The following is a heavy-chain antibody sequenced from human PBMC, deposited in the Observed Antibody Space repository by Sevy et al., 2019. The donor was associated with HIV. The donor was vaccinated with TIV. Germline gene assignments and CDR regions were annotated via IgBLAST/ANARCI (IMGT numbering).Heavy chain of an antibody. CDR3: ARDSDSTRYYYMDV. CDR2: IKQDGSEK. CDR1: GFTFSSYW. J-gene: IGHJ6*03. V-gene: IGHV3-7*01. Sequence: GGSLRLSCAVSGFTFSSYWMSWVRQAPGKGLEWVANIKQDGSEKYYVDSVKGRFTISRDNAQKSLYLEMNSLRAEDTAVYYCARDSDSTRYYYMDVWGKGTTVTVSS. D-gene: IGHD1-26*01.